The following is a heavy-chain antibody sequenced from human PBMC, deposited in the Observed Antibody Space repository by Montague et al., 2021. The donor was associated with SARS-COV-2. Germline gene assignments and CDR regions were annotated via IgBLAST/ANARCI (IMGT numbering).Heavy chain of an antibody. CDR2: IYHNGST. Sequence: SETLSLTCAVSGYSISSSSWWGWIRQAQGRGLEWIGYIYHNGSTYYKQSLKSRVTMSVDKSNNLFSLELSSVTAVDTAVYYCAKSADHNYFLDSWGQGTPVTVSS. CDR3: AKSADHNYFLDS. V-gene: IGHV4-28*01. CDR1: GYSISSSSW. D-gene: IGHD5-24*01. J-gene: IGHJ4*02.